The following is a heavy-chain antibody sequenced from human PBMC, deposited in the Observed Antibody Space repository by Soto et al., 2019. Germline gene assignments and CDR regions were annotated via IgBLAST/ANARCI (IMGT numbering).Heavy chain of an antibody. V-gene: IGHV5-51*01. CDR2: IYPGDSDT. Sequence: PGESLKISCKGSGYSFTSYWIGWVRQMPGKGLEWMGIIYPGDSDTRYSPSFQGQVTISADKSISTAYLQWSSLKASDTAMYYCASQKGATIIHLDALDIWGQGTMVTVSS. D-gene: IGHD1-26*01. J-gene: IGHJ3*02. CDR3: ASQKGATIIHLDALDI. CDR1: GYSFTSYW.